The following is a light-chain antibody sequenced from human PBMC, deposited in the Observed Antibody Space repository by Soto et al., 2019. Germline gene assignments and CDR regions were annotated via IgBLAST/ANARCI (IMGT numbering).Light chain of an antibody. Sequence: QSALTQPASVSGSPGQSITISCAGTSGDVGAYNFVTWFQQHPGKVPKLIIYDVSDRPSGVSDRFSSSKSGNTASLTISGLLAEDEGDYYCGSYTTSNTMIFGGGTQLTVL. V-gene: IGLV2-14*01. J-gene: IGLJ2*01. CDR1: SGDVGAYNF. CDR2: DVS. CDR3: GSYTTSNTMI.